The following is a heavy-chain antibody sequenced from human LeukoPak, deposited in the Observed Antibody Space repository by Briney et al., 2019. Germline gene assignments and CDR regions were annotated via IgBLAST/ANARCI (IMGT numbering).Heavy chain of an antibody. Sequence: SCKASGXTFTSYDINWVRQATGQGLEWMGWMNPNSGNTGYAQKFQGRVTMTRNTSISTAYMELSSLRSEDTAVYYCAANAPDSSGYKLDYWGQGTLVTVSS. D-gene: IGHD3-22*01. J-gene: IGHJ4*02. CDR2: MNPNSGNT. V-gene: IGHV1-8*01. CDR3: AANAPDSSGYKLDY. CDR1: GXTFTSYD.